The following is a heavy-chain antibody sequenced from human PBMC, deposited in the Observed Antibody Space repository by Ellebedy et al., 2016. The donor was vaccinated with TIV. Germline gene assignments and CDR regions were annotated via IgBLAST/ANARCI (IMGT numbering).Heavy chain of an antibody. CDR2: IYWDDDK. CDR3: AHRPRYGDYVYFDY. D-gene: IGHD4-17*01. J-gene: IGHJ4*02. CDR1: GFSLSTSGVG. Sequence: SGPTLVKPTQTLTLTCTFSGFSLSTSGVGVGWIRQPPGKALEWLALIYWDDDKRYSPSLKSRLSITKDTSKNQVVLTVTNMDPVDTGTYYCAHRPRYGDYVYFDYWGQGTLVTVSS. V-gene: IGHV2-5*02.